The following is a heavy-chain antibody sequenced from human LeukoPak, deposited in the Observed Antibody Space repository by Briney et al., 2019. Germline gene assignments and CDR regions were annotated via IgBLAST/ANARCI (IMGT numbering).Heavy chain of an antibody. J-gene: IGHJ4*02. CDR1: GFTVSSNY. CDR2: IYTGGNT. V-gene: IGHV3-53*01. D-gene: IGHD1-26*01. Sequence: GGSLRLSCAASGFTVSSNYMSWVRQAPGKGLEWVSTIYTGGNTYYAASVKGRFTISRDYSKNTLYLQMNSLRAEDTAVYYCARDVGAGDYWGQGTLVTVSS. CDR3: ARDVGAGDY.